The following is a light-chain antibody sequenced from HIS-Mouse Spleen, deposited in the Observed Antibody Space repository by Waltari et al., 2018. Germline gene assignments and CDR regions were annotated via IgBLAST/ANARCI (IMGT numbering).Light chain of an antibody. V-gene: IGLV1-44*01. CDR3: AAWDDSLNGYV. Sequence: QSVLTQPPSASGTPGQRVTISCSGSSSNIGSNTVNWYQQLPGTAPKLLIYSNNQRPSGVPDRFSGSQSGTSASLAISVLQSEDEADYYCAAWDDSLNGYVFGTGTKVTVL. CDR2: SNN. CDR1: SSNIGSNT. J-gene: IGLJ1*01.